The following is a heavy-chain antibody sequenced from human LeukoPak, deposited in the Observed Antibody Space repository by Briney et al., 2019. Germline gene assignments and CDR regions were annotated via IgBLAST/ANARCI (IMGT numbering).Heavy chain of an antibody. D-gene: IGHD6-19*01. V-gene: IGHV1-3*01. CDR2: INAGNGNT. J-gene: IGHJ6*03. CDR3: ARDGALSSPYSSGWGDYYYYMDV. Sequence: GASVKVSCKASGYTFTSYAMHWVRQAPGQRLEWMGWINAGNGNTKYSQEFQGRVTITRDTSASTAYMELRSLRSDDTAVYYCARDGALSSPYSSGWGDYYYYMDVWGKGTTVTVSS. CDR1: GYTFTSYA.